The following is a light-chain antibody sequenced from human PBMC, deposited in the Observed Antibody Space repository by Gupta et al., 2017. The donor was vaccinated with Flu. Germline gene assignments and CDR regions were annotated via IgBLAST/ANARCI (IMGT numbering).Light chain of an antibody. CDR2: RTS. CDR1: QSISNTY. J-gene: IGKJ4*01. V-gene: IGKV3-20*01. Sequence: EVVLTQSPGSLSLSPGEGATLSCRASQSISNTYLAWYQQKSGQAPRLLIYRTSSRAAGIPDRFSGDGYGTEFTLNISRREPEDFAVYYCQQRGISPLTFGGGTXVEIK. CDR3: QQRGISPLT.